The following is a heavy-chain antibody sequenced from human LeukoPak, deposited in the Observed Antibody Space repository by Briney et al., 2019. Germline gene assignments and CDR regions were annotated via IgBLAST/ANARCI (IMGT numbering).Heavy chain of an antibody. J-gene: IGHJ3*02. CDR2: MIANTAGGTT. V-gene: IGHV3-15*01. CDR3: TTERLGAFDI. Sequence: PGGSLRLSCAASGFTFSSYAMSWVRQAPGKGLEWVGRMIANTAGGTTDYAAPVKGRFTVSRDDSKNTLYLQMNSLKTEDTALYYCTTERLGAFDIWGQGTMVTVSS. CDR1: GFTFSSYA. D-gene: IGHD3-16*01.